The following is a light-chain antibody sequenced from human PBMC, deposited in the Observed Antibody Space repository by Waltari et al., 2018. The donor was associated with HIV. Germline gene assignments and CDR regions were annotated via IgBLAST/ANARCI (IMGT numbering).Light chain of an antibody. CDR1: SSNIGNNY. J-gene: IGLJ1*01. V-gene: IGLV1-51*01. CDR2: DNN. Sequence: QSVLTQPPSLSAPPGQRVTISCSGSSSNIGNNYVSWYQQLPGTAPKLGIYDNNSRPTGIPGRISGSKAGRSSTLGITGLQTGDEADYYCVTWDNSLSAYVFGTGTKVTVL. CDR3: VTWDNSLSAYV.